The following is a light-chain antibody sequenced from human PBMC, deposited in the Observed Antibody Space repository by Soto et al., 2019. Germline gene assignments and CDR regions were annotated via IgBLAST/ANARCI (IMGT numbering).Light chain of an antibody. CDR3: QQYGSSPKT. Sequence: EIVLTQSPGTLSLSPGERATLSCRASQSVSSSYLAWYQQKPGQAPRLLIYDASSRATGIPDRISGSGSGTDFTLTISRLEPEEFAVYYCQQYGSSPKTFGQGTKVEIK. J-gene: IGKJ1*01. CDR2: DAS. V-gene: IGKV3-20*01. CDR1: QSVSSSY.